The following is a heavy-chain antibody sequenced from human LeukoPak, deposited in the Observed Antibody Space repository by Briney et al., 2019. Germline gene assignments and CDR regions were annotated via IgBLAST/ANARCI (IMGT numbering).Heavy chain of an antibody. Sequence: GGSLRLSCAASGFTFSSYAMHWVRQAPGKGLEWVAVISYDGSNKYYADSVKGRFTISRDNSKNTLYLQMNSLRAEDTAVYYCFRTGKDAFDIWGQGTMVTVSS. V-gene: IGHV3-30-3*01. CDR2: ISYDGSNK. CDR3: FRTGKDAFDI. CDR1: GFTFSSYA. D-gene: IGHD1-1*01. J-gene: IGHJ3*02.